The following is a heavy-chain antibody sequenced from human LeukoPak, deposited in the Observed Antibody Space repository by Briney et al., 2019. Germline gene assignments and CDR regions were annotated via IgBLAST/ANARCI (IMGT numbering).Heavy chain of an antibody. Sequence: GASENVSCKASGYTFTSYYMHWVRQAPGQGLEWMGIINPSGGSTSYAQKFQGRVTMTRDTSTSTVYMELSSLRSEDTAVYYCARDDYSNPNWFDPWGQGTLVTVSS. V-gene: IGHV1-46*01. CDR2: INPSGGST. CDR3: ARDDYSNPNWFDP. J-gene: IGHJ5*02. CDR1: GYTFTSYY. D-gene: IGHD4-11*01.